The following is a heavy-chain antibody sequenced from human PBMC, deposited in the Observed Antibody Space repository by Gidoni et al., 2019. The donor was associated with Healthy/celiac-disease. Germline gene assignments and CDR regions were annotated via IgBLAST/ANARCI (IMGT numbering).Heavy chain of an antibody. D-gene: IGHD2-2*01. Sequence: EVQLVESGGGLVQPGGSLRLSCAASGFPFSSYSMNWVRQAPGKGLEWVSYISSSSSTIYYADAVKGRFTISRDNAKNSLYLQMNSLRAEDTAVYYCARRGVGLVVVMSWDGMDVWGQGTTVTVSS. V-gene: IGHV3-48*01. CDR2: ISSSSSTI. J-gene: IGHJ6*02. CDR1: GFPFSSYS. CDR3: ARRGVGLVVVMSWDGMDV.